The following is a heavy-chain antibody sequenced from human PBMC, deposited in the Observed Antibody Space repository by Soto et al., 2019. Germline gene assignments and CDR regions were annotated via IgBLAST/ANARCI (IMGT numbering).Heavy chain of an antibody. Sequence: SVKVSCKASGGTFSSYAISWVRQAPGQGLEWMGGIIPIFGTANYAQKFQGRVTITADESTSTAYMELSSLRSEDTAVYYCARVEYGPQAHYYYYYGMDVWGQGTTVTVSS. J-gene: IGHJ6*02. D-gene: IGHD2-8*01. V-gene: IGHV1-69*13. CDR3: ARVEYGPQAHYYYYYGMDV. CDR2: IIPIFGTA. CDR1: GGTFSSYA.